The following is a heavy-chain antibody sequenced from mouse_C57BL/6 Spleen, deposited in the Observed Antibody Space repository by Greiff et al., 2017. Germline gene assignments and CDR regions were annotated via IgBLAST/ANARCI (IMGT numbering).Heavy chain of an antibody. CDR2: ISSGSSTI. Sequence: EVNVVESGGGLVKPGGSLKLSCAASGFTFSDYGMHWVRQAPEKGLEWVAYISSGSSTIYYADTVKGRFTISRDNAKNTLFLQMTSLRSEDTAMYYCARRGYYYGSSYYAMDYWGQGTSVTVSS. V-gene: IGHV5-17*01. D-gene: IGHD1-1*01. CDR1: GFTFSDYG. J-gene: IGHJ4*01. CDR3: ARRGYYYGSSYYAMDY.